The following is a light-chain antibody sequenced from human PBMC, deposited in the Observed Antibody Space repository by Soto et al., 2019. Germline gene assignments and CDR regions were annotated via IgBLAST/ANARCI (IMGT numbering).Light chain of an antibody. CDR2: GAS. Sequence: EIVLTQSPGALSLSPGERATLSCRASQSVSGSYLAWYHQKPGQAPSLLIYGASSRATGIPDRFSGSGSGTDVTLTISRLEHEDCAVYYWQLYGRSFGQGTKLEIK. V-gene: IGKV3-20*01. CDR1: QSVSGSY. J-gene: IGKJ2*03. CDR3: QLYGRS.